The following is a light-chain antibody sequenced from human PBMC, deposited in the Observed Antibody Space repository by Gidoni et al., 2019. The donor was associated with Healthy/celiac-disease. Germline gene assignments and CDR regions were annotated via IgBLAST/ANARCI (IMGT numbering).Light chain of an antibody. Sequence: EIVVTQPLCTLCLSTGERATLSCTASHSVSSSYLALSQQKPVQAPRILIYVASSRVTGIPERFSGSGSGTDFTLTISRLEPEDFAVYYCQQYGSSPLTFGGGTKVEIK. CDR3: QQYGSSPLT. V-gene: IGKV3-20*01. CDR1: HSVSSSY. CDR2: VAS. J-gene: IGKJ4*01.